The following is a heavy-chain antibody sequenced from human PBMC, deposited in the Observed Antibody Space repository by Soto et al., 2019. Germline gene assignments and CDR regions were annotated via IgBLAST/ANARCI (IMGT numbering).Heavy chain of an antibody. J-gene: IGHJ4*02. CDR1: GFSFSDYY. Sequence: PGGSLRLSCAASGFSFSDYYMSWIRQAPGKGLEWVAVISYDGSNKYYADSVKGRFTISRDNSKNTLYLQMNSLRAEDTAVYYCAREIGYYYDSSGFDYWGQGTLVTVSS. V-gene: IGHV3-30-3*01. D-gene: IGHD3-22*01. CDR2: ISYDGSNK. CDR3: AREIGYYYDSSGFDY.